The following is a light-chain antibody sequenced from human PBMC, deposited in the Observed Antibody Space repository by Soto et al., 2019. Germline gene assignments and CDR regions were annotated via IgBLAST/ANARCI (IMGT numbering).Light chain of an antibody. V-gene: IGKV1-8*01. CDR2: AAS. J-gene: IGKJ1*01. CDR1: QDITTY. CDR3: QQYYNYPWA. Sequence: AIRMTQSPSSFSASTGDRVTITCRASQDITTYLAWYQVKPGKAPNLLIYAASTLQSGVPSRFRGSGAWTVFTFTISCLQSEDFATYYYQQYYNYPWAFGQGTMVESK.